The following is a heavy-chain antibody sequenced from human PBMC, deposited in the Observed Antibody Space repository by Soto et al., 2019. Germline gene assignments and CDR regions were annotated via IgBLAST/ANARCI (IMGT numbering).Heavy chain of an antibody. CDR1: GDSVTSRSYY. J-gene: IGHJ5*02. D-gene: IGHD6-25*01. Sequence: SETLSLTCTVSGDSVTSRSYYWTWVRQPPGKGLEWIGYIYYSGNINYNPSLKSRLPISVDTSTNQFSLTLTSMTTAVTAIYYCARGNIAALGKNFDPWGQGTLVTVSS. CDR3: ARGNIAALGKNFDP. V-gene: IGHV4-61*01. CDR2: IYYSGNI.